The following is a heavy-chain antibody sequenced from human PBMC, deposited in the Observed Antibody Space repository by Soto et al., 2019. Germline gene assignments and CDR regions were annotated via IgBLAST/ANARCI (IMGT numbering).Heavy chain of an antibody. Sequence: EVQLLESGGGLVQPGGSLRLSCAASGFTFSSYAMSWVRQAPGKGLEWVSAISGSGGSTYYADSVKGRFTISRDNSKNTLYLQMNSLRAEDTALYYCAKGHEQFVRSIYYWGQGTLVTVSS. CDR2: ISGSGGST. J-gene: IGHJ4*02. D-gene: IGHD6-6*01. CDR1: GFTFSSYA. CDR3: AKGHEQFVRSIYY. V-gene: IGHV3-23*01.